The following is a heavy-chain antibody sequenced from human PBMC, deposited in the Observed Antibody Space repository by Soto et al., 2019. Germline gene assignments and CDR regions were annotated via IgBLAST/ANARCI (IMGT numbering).Heavy chain of an antibody. CDR2: IISDGSGT. CDR3: ARARIAVAALDS. CDR1: GFTFSSYW. D-gene: IGHD6-19*01. Sequence: EVQLVESGGGLVQPGGSLRLSCAASGFTFSSYWMHWVRQVPGKGLMWVSRIISDGSGTSYADSVKGRFTISRDNARNTLYLQMNRLRAEDTAVYYCARARIAVAALDSWGQGTLVTVSS. V-gene: IGHV3-74*01. J-gene: IGHJ4*02.